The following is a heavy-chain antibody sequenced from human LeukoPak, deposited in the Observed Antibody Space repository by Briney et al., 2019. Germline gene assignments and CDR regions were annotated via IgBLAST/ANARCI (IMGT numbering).Heavy chain of an antibody. J-gene: IGHJ5*02. D-gene: IGHD3-3*01. Sequence: GGSLRLSCAASGFTFSSYAMSWVRQAPGKGLEWVSAISGSGGSTYYADSVKGRFTISRDNSKNTLYLQMNSLRAEDTAVYYCAKGGFAKSYYDFWSGARGNNWFDPWGQGTLVTVSS. CDR1: GFTFSSYA. CDR3: AKGGFAKSYYDFWSGARGNNWFDP. CDR2: ISGSGGST. V-gene: IGHV3-23*01.